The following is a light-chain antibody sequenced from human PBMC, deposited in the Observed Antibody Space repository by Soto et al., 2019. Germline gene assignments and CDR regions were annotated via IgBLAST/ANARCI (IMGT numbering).Light chain of an antibody. V-gene: IGKV4-1*01. CDR3: HQYYSPPLT. Sequence: DIVLTQSPETLTVSLGERATINCKSSQSVLLSSNNKNFLAWYQQKPGQPPKLLFYWASTRESGVPDRFSGSGSGTDFTLTISSLQAEDVAVYYCHQYYSPPLTFGGGTKVEIK. CDR2: WAS. CDR1: QSVLLSSNNKNF. J-gene: IGKJ4*01.